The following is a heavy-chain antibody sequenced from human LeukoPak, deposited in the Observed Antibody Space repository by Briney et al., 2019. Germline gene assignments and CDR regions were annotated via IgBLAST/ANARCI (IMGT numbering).Heavy chain of an antibody. CDR3: AGEYYDILTAMGGAFDI. V-gene: IGHV1-69*05. Sequence: GASVKVSCKASGGTFSSYAISWVRQAPGQGLEWMGGIIPIFGTANYAQKFQGRVTITTDESTSTAYMELRSLRSDDTAVYYCAGEYYDILTAMGGAFDIWGQGTMVTVSS. CDR2: IIPIFGTA. CDR1: GGTFSSYA. D-gene: IGHD3-9*01. J-gene: IGHJ3*02.